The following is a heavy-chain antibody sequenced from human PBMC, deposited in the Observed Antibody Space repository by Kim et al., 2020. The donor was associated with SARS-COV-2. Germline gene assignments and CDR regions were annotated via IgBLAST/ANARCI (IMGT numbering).Heavy chain of an antibody. J-gene: IGHJ4*02. CDR3: ARPATLWFGEIDY. Sequence: HRSLKGRVTIAVDTSKNQFSLKLSSVTAADTAVYYCARPATLWFGEIDYWGQGTLVTVSS. V-gene: IGHV4-30-2*04. D-gene: IGHD3-10*01.